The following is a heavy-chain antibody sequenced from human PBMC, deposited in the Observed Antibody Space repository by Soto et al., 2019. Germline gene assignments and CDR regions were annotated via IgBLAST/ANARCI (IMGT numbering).Heavy chain of an antibody. J-gene: IGHJ4*02. D-gene: IGHD2-2*01. Sequence: SGPTLVNPTQTLTLTCTFSGLSLSTSGVGVGWIRQPPGKALEWLALIYWDDDKCYSPSLKSRLTITKDTSKNQVVLTMTNMDPVDTATYYCAHSYHTPIPAAIEGYYFDYWGQGTLVTVSS. CDR1: GLSLSTSGVG. V-gene: IGHV2-5*02. CDR3: AHSYHTPIPAAIEGYYFDY. CDR2: IYWDDDK.